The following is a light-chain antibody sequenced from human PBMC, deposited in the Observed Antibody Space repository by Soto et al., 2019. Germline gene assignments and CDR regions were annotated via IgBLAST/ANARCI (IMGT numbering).Light chain of an antibody. J-gene: IGKJ1*01. CDR3: QQYSSYWT. CDR2: KAS. Sequence: IQMPQSPSTLPAAVGDRVTITCRASQSISTWLAWYQQKPGKAPNLLIYKASYLASGVPSRFSGGGSGTEFTLTISSLQPDDFATYYCQQYSSYWTFGQGTKVDI. V-gene: IGKV1-5*03. CDR1: QSISTW.